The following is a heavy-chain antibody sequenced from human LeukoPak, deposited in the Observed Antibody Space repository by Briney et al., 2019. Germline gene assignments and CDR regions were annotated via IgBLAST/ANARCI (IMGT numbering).Heavy chain of an antibody. V-gene: IGHV4-4*08. D-gene: IGHD6-6*01. CDR1: GVSVSSYY. J-gene: IGHJ6*03. CDR2: VYTSGIT. CDR3: ARHAQQLVRNYYFYSMDV. Sequence: PPETLSLTCTVSGVSVSSYYWHWIRQSPGKGLEWIGFVYTSGITNYNPSLKSRLTISLDTSKNQFSLKLTSVTAADSAVYYCARHAQQLVRNYYFYSMDVWGTGTTVTVSS.